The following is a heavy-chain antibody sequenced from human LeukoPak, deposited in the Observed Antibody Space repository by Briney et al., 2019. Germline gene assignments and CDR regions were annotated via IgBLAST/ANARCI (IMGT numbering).Heavy chain of an antibody. CDR1: GFTFSRYI. V-gene: IGHV3-30-3*01. D-gene: IGHD4-23*01. CDR2: ISYDGSNK. J-gene: IGHJ4*02. Sequence: GGSLRLSCAASGFTFSRYIMHWVRQAPGKGLEWVAVISYDGSNKYYSDSVKGRFTISRDNSKNTLYLQMNSLRPGDTAVYYCAKDYGGNSIDYWGQGTLVTVSS. CDR3: AKDYGGNSIDY.